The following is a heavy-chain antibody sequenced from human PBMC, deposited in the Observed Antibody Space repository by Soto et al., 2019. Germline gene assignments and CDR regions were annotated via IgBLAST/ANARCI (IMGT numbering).Heavy chain of an antibody. CDR2: INNDGSST. J-gene: IGHJ6*02. CDR1: GFTFSSYW. Sequence: GGSLRLSCAASGFTFSSYWMHWVRQAPGKGLVWVSRINNDGSSTNYADSVKGRFTTSRDNSKNTLYLQMNSLRAEDTAVYYCAKDLYSSSWYRARYYYYGMDVWGQGTTVTVSS. CDR3: AKDLYSSSWYRARYYYYGMDV. D-gene: IGHD6-13*01. V-gene: IGHV3-74*01.